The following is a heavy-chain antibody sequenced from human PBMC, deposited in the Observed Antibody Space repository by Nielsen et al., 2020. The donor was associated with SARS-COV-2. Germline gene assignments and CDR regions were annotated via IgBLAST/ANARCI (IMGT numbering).Heavy chain of an antibody. CDR2: IYYSGST. V-gene: IGHV4-39*01. CDR3: ARHIDSYGPYYFDY. J-gene: IGHJ4*02. D-gene: IGHD5-18*01. Sequence: WIRQPPGKGLEWIGSIYYSGSTYYNPSLKSRVTISVDTSKNQFSLKLSSVTAADTAVYYCARHIDSYGPYYFDYWGQGTLVTVSS.